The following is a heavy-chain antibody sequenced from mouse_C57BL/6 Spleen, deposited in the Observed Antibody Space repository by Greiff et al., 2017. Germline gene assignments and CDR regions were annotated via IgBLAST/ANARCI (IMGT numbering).Heavy chain of an antibody. J-gene: IGHJ2*01. CDR2: IWSGGST. V-gene: IGHV2-2*01. CDR1: GFSLTSYG. CDR3: ARAVDGYHYLDY. D-gene: IGHD2-3*01. Sequence: QVQLQQSGPGLVQPSQSLSITCTVSGFSLTSYGVHWVRQSPGKGLEWLGVIWSGGSTDYNAAFMSRRSISQDNSESQVYIKMSSLTADDTAVYYGARAVDGYHYLDYWGQGTTLTVSS.